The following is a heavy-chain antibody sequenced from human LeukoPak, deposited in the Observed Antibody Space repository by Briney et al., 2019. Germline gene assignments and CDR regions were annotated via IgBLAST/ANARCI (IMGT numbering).Heavy chain of an antibody. CDR3: SRDPRHNDY. CDR1: GFTFSDSY. CDR2: ISGSASDV. V-gene: IGHV3-11*01. J-gene: IGHJ4*02. Sequence: GGSLRLSCAASGFTFSDSYMTWIRQAPGKGLELLSYISGSASDVNYIDSVRGRFTISRDHAKNSLYLHMNSLTVEDTAVYYCSRDPRHNDYWGQGTLVTVSS.